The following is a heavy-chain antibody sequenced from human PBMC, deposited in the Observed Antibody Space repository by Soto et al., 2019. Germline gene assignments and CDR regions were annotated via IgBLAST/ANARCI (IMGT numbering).Heavy chain of an antibody. CDR3: ASRTSGWYFDY. V-gene: IGHV3-23*01. CDR2: ISGSGGST. D-gene: IGHD6-19*01. Sequence: GSLRLSCAASGFTFSNYGMNWVRQAPGKGLEWVSVISGSGGSTYYADSVKGRFTISRDNSKNTLYLQMNSLRADDTAVYYCASRTSGWYFDYLGQGTLVTVSS. CDR1: GFTFSNYG. J-gene: IGHJ4*02.